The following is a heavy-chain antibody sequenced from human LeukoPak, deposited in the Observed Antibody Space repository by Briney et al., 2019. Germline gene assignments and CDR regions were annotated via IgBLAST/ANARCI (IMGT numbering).Heavy chain of an antibody. V-gene: IGHV3-7*01. D-gene: IGHD5-24*01. J-gene: IGHJ4*02. CDR3: ARERWLQPDY. Sequence: PGGSLRLSCAASGFTFSSYWMSWVRQAPGKGLEWMANIKQDGSEKYYMDSVKGRFTISRDNAKSSLYLQMNSLRAEDTAVYYCARERWLQPDYWGQGILVTASS. CDR2: IKQDGSEK. CDR1: GFTFSSYW.